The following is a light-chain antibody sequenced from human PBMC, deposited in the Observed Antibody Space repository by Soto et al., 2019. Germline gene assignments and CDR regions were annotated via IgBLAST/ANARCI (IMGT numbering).Light chain of an antibody. CDR2: GAS. CDR1: QSVSSN. CDR3: QQYNNSPMYT. J-gene: IGKJ2*01. V-gene: IGKV3-15*01. Sequence: EIVMTQSPATLSVSPGERATLSCRASQSVSSNLAWYQQKPGQAPRLLIYGASSRATGIPARFSGSGSGTEFTLTISSLQSEDFAVYYCQQYNNSPMYTFGQGTKLEIK.